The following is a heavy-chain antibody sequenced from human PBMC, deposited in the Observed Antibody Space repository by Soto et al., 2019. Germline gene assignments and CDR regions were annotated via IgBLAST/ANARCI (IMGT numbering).Heavy chain of an antibody. CDR1: GFTFSDYY. V-gene: IGHV3-11*06. CDR2: ISNSSSYT. CDR3: ARVPVDTAMAFDY. J-gene: IGHJ4*02. D-gene: IGHD5-18*01. Sequence: PGGSLSLHCAASGFTFSDYYMSWIRQAPGKGLEWVSYISNSSSYTNYADSVKGRFTISRENAKNSLYLQMNSLRAEDTAVYYCARVPVDTAMAFDYWGQGTLVTVSS.